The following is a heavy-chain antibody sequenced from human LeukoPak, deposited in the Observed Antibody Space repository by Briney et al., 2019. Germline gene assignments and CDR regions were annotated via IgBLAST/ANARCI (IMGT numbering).Heavy chain of an antibody. V-gene: IGHV3-7*01. J-gene: IGHJ6*02. CDR1: GFTFISYC. CDR3: AREDWRTVGGVYCSSTSCHRSYGMDV. Sequence: PGGALTLSSAASGFTFISYCISSVRQAPGKRLECVAHINQDGSEKYNVDSVKGRFTISRDNAKNSLYLQMNSLRAEDTAVYYCAREDWRTVGGVYCSSTSCHRSYGMDVWGQGTTVSVSS. D-gene: IGHD2-2*01. CDR2: INQDGSEK.